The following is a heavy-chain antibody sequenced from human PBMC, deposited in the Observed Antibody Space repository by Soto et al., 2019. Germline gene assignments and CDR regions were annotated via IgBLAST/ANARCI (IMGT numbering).Heavy chain of an antibody. CDR2: IIPILGIA. J-gene: IGHJ4*02. CDR1: GGTFSSYT. CDR3: ARDNPYYYGSGSANDY. D-gene: IGHD3-10*01. V-gene: IGHV1-69*08. Sequence: QVQLVQSGAEVKKPGSSVKVSCKASGGTFSSYTISWVRQAPGQGLEWMGRIIPILGIANYAQKFQGRVTITADKSTSTADMELSSLRSEDTAVYYCARDNPYYYGSGSANDYWGQGTLVTVSS.